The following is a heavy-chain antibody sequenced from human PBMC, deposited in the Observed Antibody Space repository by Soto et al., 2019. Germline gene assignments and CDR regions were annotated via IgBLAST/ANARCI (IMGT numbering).Heavy chain of an antibody. CDR3: TLRDDSSRGRIF. D-gene: IGHD3-22*01. Sequence: SGPTLVNPTQTLTLNCTVTGFSLRTSGKTLGWIRPPPGEAPGCLALREQYSPSLQGRLTFTKDTSKNQVVLTMADMDPVDSATYYCTLRDDSSRGRIFWGQGIMVNVSS. J-gene: IGHJ4*02. CDR1: GFSLRTSGKT. V-gene: IGHV2-5*01. CDR2: RE.